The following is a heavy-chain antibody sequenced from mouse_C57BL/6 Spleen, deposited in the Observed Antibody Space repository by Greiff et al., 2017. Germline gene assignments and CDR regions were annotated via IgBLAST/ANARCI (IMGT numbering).Heavy chain of an antibody. CDR1: GFTFSSYA. V-gene: IGHV5-4*01. J-gene: IGHJ4*01. Sequence: VQLKESGGGLVKPGGSLKLSCAASGFTFSSYAMSWVRQTPKKRLEWVATISDGGSYTYYPDNVQGRFTISRDNAKNNVYLQMSHLKSEEPTMYYGDRAYYYGSSRSAMDYWGQGTSVTVSS. D-gene: IGHD2-1*01. CDR2: ISDGGSYT. CDR3: DRAYYYGSSRSAMDY.